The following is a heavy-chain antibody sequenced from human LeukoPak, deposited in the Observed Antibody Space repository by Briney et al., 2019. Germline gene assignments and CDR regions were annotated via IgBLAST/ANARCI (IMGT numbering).Heavy chain of an antibody. J-gene: IGHJ3*02. D-gene: IGHD2-2*01. CDR3: ARTEYQLLFRRDNAFDI. V-gene: IGHV3-48*04. CDR2: ISPSSTRI. Sequence: GGSLRLSCAASGFTFSSYNMNWVRQAPGKGLEWVSYISPSSTRIDYAASVRGRFTISRDNAKSSLYLQMNSLRAEDTAVYYCARTEYQLLFRRDNAFDIWGQGTMVTVSS. CDR1: GFTFSSYN.